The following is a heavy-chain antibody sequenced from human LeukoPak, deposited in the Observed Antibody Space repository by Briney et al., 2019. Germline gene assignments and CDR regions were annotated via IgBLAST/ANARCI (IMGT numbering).Heavy chain of an antibody. D-gene: IGHD2-15*01. V-gene: IGHV1-2*02. CDR2: INPNSGGT. CDR3: ARVRRVVVAPYYYYGMDV. Sequence: ASVKVSCKASGYTFTGYYMHWVRQAPGQGLEWMGWINPNSGGTNYAQKFQGRVTMTRNTSISTAYMELSSLRSEDTAVYYCARVRRVVVAPYYYYGMDVWGQGTTVTVSS. CDR1: GYTFTGYY. J-gene: IGHJ6*02.